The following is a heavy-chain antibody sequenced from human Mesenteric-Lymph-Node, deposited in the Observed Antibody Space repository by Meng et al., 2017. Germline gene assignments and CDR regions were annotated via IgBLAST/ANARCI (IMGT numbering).Heavy chain of an antibody. D-gene: IGHD5-18*01. J-gene: IGHJ4*02. V-gene: IGHV4-59*01. CDR1: GGSISNYY. CDR2: VYSSGST. CDR3: ARDLWGYSYGLPDY. Sequence: SETLSLTCSVSGGSISNYYWTWIRQPPGEGLEWIGYVYSSGSTNYNPSLKSRVTISLDTSKNQFSLSLSSVTAADTAVYYCARDLWGYSYGLPDYWGQGTLVTVSS.